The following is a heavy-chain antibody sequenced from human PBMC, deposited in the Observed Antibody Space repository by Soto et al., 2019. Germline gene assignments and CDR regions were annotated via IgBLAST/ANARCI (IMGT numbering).Heavy chain of an antibody. CDR1: GFTVSSNY. CDR2: IYSGGST. V-gene: IGHV3-66*01. D-gene: IGHD2-15*01. J-gene: IGHJ3*02. CDR3: ARSCSGGSRYDAFDI. Sequence: EVQLVESGGGLVQPGGSLRLSCAASGFTVSSNYMSWVRQAPGKGLEWVSVIYSGGSTYYADSVKGRFTISRDNYKNTLYLQMNSLRAEDTAVYYCARSCSGGSRYDAFDIWGQGTMVTVSS.